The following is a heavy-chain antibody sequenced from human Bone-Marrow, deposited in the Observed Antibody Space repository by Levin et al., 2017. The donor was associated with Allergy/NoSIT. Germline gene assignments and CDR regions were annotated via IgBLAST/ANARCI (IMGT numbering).Heavy chain of an antibody. V-gene: IGHV3-48*02. J-gene: IGHJ3*02. D-gene: IGHD2-8*01. CDR1: GFTFSSYS. CDR2: IGVGTTTM. CDR3: ARDHQWAFDI. Sequence: GESLKISCAASGFTFSSYSMNWVRQAPGKGLEWISYIGVGTTTMDYADSVKGRFTVSRDNAKNSLYLQMNSLRDEDTAVYYCARDHQWAFDIWGQGTVVTVSS.